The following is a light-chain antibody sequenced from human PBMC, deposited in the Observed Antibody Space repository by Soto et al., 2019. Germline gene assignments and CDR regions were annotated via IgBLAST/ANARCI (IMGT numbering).Light chain of an antibody. J-gene: IGKJ5*01. Sequence: EVVLTQSPGTLSLSPGERVTILCLASQSVSSTSLAWYQQKPGQPPRLLIYGASSRATGTPDRISGGGSGTHFTLTISRLEPEDFAVYYCQHYVTSPFTFGQGTRLEIK. CDR1: QSVSSTS. V-gene: IGKV3-20*01. CDR3: QHYVTSPFT. CDR2: GAS.